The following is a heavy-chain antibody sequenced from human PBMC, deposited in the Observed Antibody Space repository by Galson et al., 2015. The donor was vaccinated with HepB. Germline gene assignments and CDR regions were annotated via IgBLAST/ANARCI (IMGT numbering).Heavy chain of an antibody. CDR3: ARVDGSGSFDY. V-gene: IGHV4-59*01. CDR1: GGSISSYY. CDR2: IYYSGST. J-gene: IGHJ4*02. Sequence: SETLSLTCTAPGGSISSYYWSWIRQPPGKGLEWIGYIYYSGSTNYNPSLKSRVTISVDTSKNQFSLKLSSVTAADTAVYYCARVDGSGSFDYWGQGTLVTVSS. D-gene: IGHD3-10*01.